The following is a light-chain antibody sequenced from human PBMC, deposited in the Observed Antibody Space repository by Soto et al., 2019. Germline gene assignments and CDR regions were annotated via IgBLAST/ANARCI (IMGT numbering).Light chain of an antibody. CDR1: QTIMTY. CDR3: QQSYGTPWT. Sequence: DIQMTRSPSSLSASVGDEVTITCRASQTIMTYLNWYQLKPGKPPRLLIYAASSLQRGVPSRFSGSGSGRDFVLTISSLQPEDSATYYCQQSYGTPWTFGQGTKVDIK. CDR2: AAS. V-gene: IGKV1-39*01. J-gene: IGKJ1*01.